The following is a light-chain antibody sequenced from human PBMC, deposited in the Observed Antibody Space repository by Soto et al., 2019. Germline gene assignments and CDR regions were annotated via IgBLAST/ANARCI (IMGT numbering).Light chain of an antibody. CDR3: QQDNSFSLT. J-gene: IGKJ4*01. V-gene: IGKV3D-7*01. CDR1: QSVPLSY. Sequence: EIVLTQSPATLSLSPGERATLSCRASQSVPLSYLAWYQQKPGQTPKVLIYRGSNRAPDIPARFSGSGSGTDFTLTITSLQPEDFAIYYCQQDNSFSLTFGAGTKVDI. CDR2: RGS.